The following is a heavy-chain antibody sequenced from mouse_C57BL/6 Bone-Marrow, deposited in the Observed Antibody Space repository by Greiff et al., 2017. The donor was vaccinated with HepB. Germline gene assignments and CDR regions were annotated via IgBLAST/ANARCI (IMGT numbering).Heavy chain of an antibody. CDR1: GYAFSSSW. CDR2: IYPGDGDT. CDR3: AYYFYYAMDY. D-gene: IGHD1-1*01. J-gene: IGHJ4*01. Sequence: QVQLQQSGPELVKPGASVKISCKASGYAFSSSWMNWVKQRPGKGLEWIGRIYPGDGDTNYNGKFKGKATLTADKSSSTAYMQLSSLTSEDSAVYFCAYYFYYAMDYWGQGTSVTVSS. V-gene: IGHV1-82*01.